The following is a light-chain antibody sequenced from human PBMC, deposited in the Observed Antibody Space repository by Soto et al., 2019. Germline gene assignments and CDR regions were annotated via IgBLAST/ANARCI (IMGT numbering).Light chain of an antibody. CDR2: SVS. CDR3: CSYAGSFIWL. Sequence: QSALTQPASVSGSPGQSITISCSGTSSDIGAYDHVAWFQQFPGKTPKLVIYSVSNRPSGVSYRFSGSKSGNTASLTISGLQADDEADYYCCSYAGSFIWLFGGGTKVTVL. J-gene: IGLJ3*02. V-gene: IGLV2-14*01. CDR1: SSDIGAYDH.